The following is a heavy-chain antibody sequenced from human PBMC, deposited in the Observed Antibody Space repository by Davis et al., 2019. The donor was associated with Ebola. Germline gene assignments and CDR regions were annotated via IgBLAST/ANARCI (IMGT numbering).Heavy chain of an antibody. CDR3: AKEISDFWSGYY. CDR2: ISYDGSNK. CDR1: GFTFSSYG. Sequence: GESLKISCAASGFTFSSYGMHWVRQAPGKGLEWVAVISYDGSNKYYADSVKGRFTISRDNSKNTLYLQMNSLRAEDTAVYYCAKEISDFWSGYYGGQGTLVTVSS. J-gene: IGHJ4*02. D-gene: IGHD3-3*01. V-gene: IGHV3-30*18.